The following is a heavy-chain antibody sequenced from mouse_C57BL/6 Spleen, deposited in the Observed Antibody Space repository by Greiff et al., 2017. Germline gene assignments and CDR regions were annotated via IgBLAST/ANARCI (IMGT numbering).Heavy chain of an antibody. CDR3: ASRNWGFAY. J-gene: IGHJ3*01. CDR1: GYTFTDYY. Sequence: EVQLQQSGPELVKPGASVKISCKASGYTFTDYYMNWVKQSHGKSLEWIGDINPNNGGTSYNQKFKGKATLTVDKSSSTAYMELRSLTSEDSAVYYCASRNWGFAYWGQGTLVTVSA. D-gene: IGHD4-1*01. V-gene: IGHV1-26*01. CDR2: INPNNGGT.